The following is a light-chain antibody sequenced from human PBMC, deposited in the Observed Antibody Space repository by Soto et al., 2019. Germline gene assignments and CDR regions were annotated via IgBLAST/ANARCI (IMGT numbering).Light chain of an antibody. CDR3: QQYSIWRT. V-gene: IGKV3-11*01. CDR1: QSVTTY. CDR2: DAS. J-gene: IGKJ1*01. Sequence: ETVLTQSPATLSSSPGERVTLSCRASQSVTTYLAWYQHKPGQAPRLLIYDASHRATGISARFSGSGSGTDFTLTISSLEPEDFAVYYCQQYSIWRTFGQGTKVDIK.